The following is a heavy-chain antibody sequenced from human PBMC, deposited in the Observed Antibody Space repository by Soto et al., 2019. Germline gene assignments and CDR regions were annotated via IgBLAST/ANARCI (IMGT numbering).Heavy chain of an antibody. D-gene: IGHD3-3*01. CDR2: ISSSGSTI. Sequence: GGSLRLSCAPSGFNFSDYYMSWIRQAPGKGLEWVSYISSSGSTIYYADSVKGRFTISRDNAKNSLYLQMNSLRAEDTAVYYCARDRDFWSGYPKYYFDYWGQGTLVTLSS. V-gene: IGHV3-11*01. CDR3: ARDRDFWSGYPKYYFDY. CDR1: GFNFSDYY. J-gene: IGHJ4*02.